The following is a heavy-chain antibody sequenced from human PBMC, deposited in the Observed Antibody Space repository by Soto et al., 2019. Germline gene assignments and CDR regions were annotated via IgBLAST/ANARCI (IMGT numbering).Heavy chain of an antibody. J-gene: IGHJ4*02. D-gene: IGHD1-26*01. V-gene: IGHV1-3*01. CDR3: ARDLVGATQDY. CDR1: GYTFTSYA. CDR2: INAGNGNT. Sequence: VSVKVSCKASGYTFTSYAMHWVRQAPGQRLEWMGWINAGNGNTKYSQKFQGRVTITRDTSASTAYMELSSLRSEDTAVYYCARDLVGATQDYWGQGTLVTVSS.